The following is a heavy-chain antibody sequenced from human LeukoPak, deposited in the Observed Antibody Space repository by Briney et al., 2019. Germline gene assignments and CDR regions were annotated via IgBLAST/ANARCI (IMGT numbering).Heavy chain of an antibody. V-gene: IGHV1-58*02. CDR3: AAADYYDSSGYYPYAFHI. Sequence: ASVKVSCKASGFTFTRSAMQWVRQARGQRREWIGWIVVGSGNTNYAQTFQERVTITRDMSTSTAYMELSSLRSEDTAVYYCAAADYYDSSGYYPYAFHIWGQGTMVTVSS. CDR2: IVVGSGNT. D-gene: IGHD3-22*01. J-gene: IGHJ3*02. CDR1: GFTFTRSA.